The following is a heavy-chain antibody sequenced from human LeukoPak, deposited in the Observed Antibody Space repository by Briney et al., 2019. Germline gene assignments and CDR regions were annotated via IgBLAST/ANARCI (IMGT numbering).Heavy chain of an antibody. CDR3: TKADGSSWHFDY. CDR1: GFTFSSYN. V-gene: IGHV3-21*01. D-gene: IGHD6-13*01. J-gene: IGHJ4*02. CDR2: IGTSGTYK. Sequence: GGCLRLSCAASGFTFSSYNMNWVRQAPGKGLEWVSSIGTSGTYKYYADSLKDRFTISRDKAKNSLYLQMDSLRAEDTALYYCTKADGSSWHFDYWGQGSLVTVSS.